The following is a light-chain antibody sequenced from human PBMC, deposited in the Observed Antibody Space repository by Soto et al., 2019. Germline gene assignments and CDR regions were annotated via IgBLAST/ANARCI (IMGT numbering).Light chain of an antibody. V-gene: IGKV3-15*01. Sequence: EIVMTQSPTILSVSPGERATLSCRASQSVSSNLAWYQQKRGQAPRPLLYGASTRATGIPARFSGSGSGTEFTLTISSLQSEDFAIYYCQQYNNWQGTFGQGTKVDIK. CDR2: GAS. J-gene: IGKJ1*01. CDR1: QSVSSN. CDR3: QQYNNWQGT.